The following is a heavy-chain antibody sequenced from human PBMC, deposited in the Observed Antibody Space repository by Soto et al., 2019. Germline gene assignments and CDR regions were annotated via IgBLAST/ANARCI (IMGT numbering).Heavy chain of an antibody. J-gene: IGHJ4*02. CDR3: ARHPQRTYSSSWYVSYFDY. CDR1: GGSISSSSYY. D-gene: IGHD6-13*01. V-gene: IGHV4-39*01. CDR2: IYYSGST. Sequence: SETLSLTCTVSGGSISSSSYYWGWIRQPPGKGLEWIGSIYYSGSTYYNPSLKSRVTISVDTSKNQFSLRLGSVTAADTAVYYCARHPQRTYSSSWYVSYFDYWGQGTLVTVSS.